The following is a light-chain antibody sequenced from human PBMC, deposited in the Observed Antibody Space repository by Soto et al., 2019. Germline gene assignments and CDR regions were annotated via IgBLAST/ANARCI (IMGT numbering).Light chain of an antibody. CDR3: SSYTSSSTVV. CDR1: NSDVGGYNY. J-gene: IGLJ2*01. Sequence: QSALTQPASVSGSPGQSITISCTGTNSDVGGYNYVSWYQQHPGKAPKLMIYDVTNRPSGVSNRFSGSRPGNTASLTISGLQAEDEADYYCSSYTSSSTVVFGGGTKVTVL. V-gene: IGLV2-14*01. CDR2: DVT.